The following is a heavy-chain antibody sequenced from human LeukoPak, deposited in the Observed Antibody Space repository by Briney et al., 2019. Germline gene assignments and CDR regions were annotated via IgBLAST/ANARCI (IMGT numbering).Heavy chain of an antibody. CDR1: GGSIRSYY. D-gene: IGHD6-19*01. V-gene: IGHV4-59*01. CDR2: IYYSGST. CDR3: SRTYSGWYFDY. J-gene: IGHJ4*02. Sequence: SETLSLTCTVSGGSIRSYYWSWIRQPPGKGLEWIGYIYYSGSTNYNPSLESRVTISLDTSKNQFSLKLSSVTAADTAVYYCSRTYSGWYFDYWGQGTLVTVSS.